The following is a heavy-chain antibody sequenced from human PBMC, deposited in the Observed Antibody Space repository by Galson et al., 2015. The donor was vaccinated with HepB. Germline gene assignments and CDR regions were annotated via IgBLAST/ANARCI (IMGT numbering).Heavy chain of an antibody. CDR1: GFTFSRYE. V-gene: IGHV3-48*03. D-gene: IGHD2-15*01. CDR2: ISSSGSTI. J-gene: IGHJ4*02. CDR3: ARSGEGFFFDY. Sequence: SLRLSCAASGFTFSRYEMNWVRQAPGKGLEWVSYISSSGSTIYYADSVKGRFTISRDNAKNSPYLQMNSLRAEDTAVYYCARSGEGFFFDYWGQGTLVTVSS.